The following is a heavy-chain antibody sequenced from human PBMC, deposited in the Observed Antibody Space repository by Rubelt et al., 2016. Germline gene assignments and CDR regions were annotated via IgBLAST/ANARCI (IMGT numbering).Heavy chain of an antibody. CDR2: IYYSGGT. D-gene: IGHD1-1*01. Sequence: QVQLQESGPGLVKPSETLSLTCTVSGGSISSYYWSWIRQPPGTGLEWHGYIYYSGGTNYNPSLKSRVTISVDTSKNQFSLKLSSVTAADTAVYYCARQYNVWGQGTTVTVSS. CDR1: GGSISSYY. J-gene: IGHJ6*02. CDR3: ARQYNV. V-gene: IGHV4-59*08.